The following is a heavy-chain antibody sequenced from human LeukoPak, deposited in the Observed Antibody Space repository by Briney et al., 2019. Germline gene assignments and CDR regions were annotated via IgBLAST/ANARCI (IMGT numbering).Heavy chain of an antibody. Sequence: GGSLRLSCAASGFSFSTYWMSWVRQAPGKGLEWVANIKQDGTEKHYVDSVKGRFTISRDNAKKSLSLQMNSLRAEDTAIYFCVSGNYFDFWGQGTLVAVSS. V-gene: IGHV3-7*01. D-gene: IGHD2-15*01. CDR2: IKQDGTEK. J-gene: IGHJ4*02. CDR1: GFSFSTYW. CDR3: VSGNYFDF.